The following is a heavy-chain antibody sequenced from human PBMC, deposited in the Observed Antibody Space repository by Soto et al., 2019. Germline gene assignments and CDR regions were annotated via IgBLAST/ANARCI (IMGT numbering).Heavy chain of an antibody. CDR1: SGSISTNSYL. D-gene: IGHD3-22*01. CDR2: ILYSGDT. Sequence: SETLSLTCSVSSGSISTNSYLWGWIRQPPGKGLEWIGAILYSGDTYYSESLKSRVTMSVDTAKNQFSLKLNSVTAADTAVYYCARQGRNTKIVILRHYATDFWGQGTAVTVSS. V-gene: IGHV4-39*01. CDR3: ARQGRNTKIVILRHYATDF. J-gene: IGHJ6*02.